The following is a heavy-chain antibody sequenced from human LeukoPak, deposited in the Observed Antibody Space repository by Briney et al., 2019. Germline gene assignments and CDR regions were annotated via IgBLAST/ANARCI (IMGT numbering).Heavy chain of an antibody. V-gene: IGHV3-23*01. CDR1: GFTFSSYG. CDR2: ISGSGGST. CDR3: AKSEWGYCSGGSCYSLFPDY. J-gene: IGHJ4*02. D-gene: IGHD2-15*01. Sequence: PGGSLRLSCAASGFTFSSYGMSWVRQAPGKRLEWVSGISGSGGSTYYADSVKGRFTISRDTSKNTLYLQMNSLRAEDTAVYYCAKSEWGYCSGGSCYSLFPDYWGQGTLVTVSS.